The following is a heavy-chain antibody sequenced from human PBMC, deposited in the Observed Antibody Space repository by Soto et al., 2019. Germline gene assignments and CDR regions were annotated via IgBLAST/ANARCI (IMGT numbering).Heavy chain of an antibody. D-gene: IGHD3-22*01. CDR2: IWYDGSNK. J-gene: IGHJ4*02. CDR3: ARDPRNYYDSSGYFTWYFDY. V-gene: IGHV3-33*01. CDR1: GFTFSSYG. Sequence: GGSLRLSCAASGFTFSSYGMHWVRQAPGKGLEWVAVIWYDGSNKYYADSVKGRFTISRDNSKNTLYLQMNSLRAEDTAVYYCARDPRNYYDSSGYFTWYFDYWGQGTLVTVS.